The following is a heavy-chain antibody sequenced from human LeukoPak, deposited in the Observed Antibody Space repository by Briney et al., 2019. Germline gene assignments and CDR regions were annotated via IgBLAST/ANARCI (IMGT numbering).Heavy chain of an antibody. CDR2: ISWNSGVT. V-gene: IGHV3-9*03. J-gene: IGHJ6*03. D-gene: IGHD2-8*01. CDR1: GFTFDDYA. Sequence: GGSLRLSCAASGFTFDDYAMHWVRQAPGKGLEWVSGISWNSGVTDYADSVKGRFTISRDNAKNSLYLQMNSLRGDDMAVYYCAKDISSCRYCTSGGYMDVWGKGTTVTVSS. CDR3: AKDISSCRYCTSGGYMDV.